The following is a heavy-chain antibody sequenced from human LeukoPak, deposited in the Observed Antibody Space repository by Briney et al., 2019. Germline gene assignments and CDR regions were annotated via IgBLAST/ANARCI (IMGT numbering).Heavy chain of an antibody. CDR3: ARDLRQGQQLVKANWFDP. V-gene: IGHV3-20*04. D-gene: IGHD6-13*01. J-gene: IGHJ5*02. CDR2: INWNGGST. CDR1: GFTFDDYG. Sequence: GGSLRLSCAASGFTFDDYGMSWVRQAPGKGLEWVSGINWNGGSTGYADSVKGRFTISRDNAKNSLYLQMNSLRAEDTALYYCARDLRQGQQLVKANWFDPWGQGTLVTVSS.